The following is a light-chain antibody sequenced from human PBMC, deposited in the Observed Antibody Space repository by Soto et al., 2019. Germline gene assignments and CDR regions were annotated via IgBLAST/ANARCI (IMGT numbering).Light chain of an antibody. CDR1: SSDVGGYNY. CDR2: DVS. Sequence: QSVLTQPASVSGSPGQSITISCTGTSSDVGGYNYVSWYQQHPGKAPKLMIYDVSNRPSGVSNRFSGSKSGNTASLTISGLQAEDEADYYCSSYTSCSTRVFGGGTKLTVL. V-gene: IGLV2-14*01. CDR3: SSYTSCSTRV. J-gene: IGLJ2*01.